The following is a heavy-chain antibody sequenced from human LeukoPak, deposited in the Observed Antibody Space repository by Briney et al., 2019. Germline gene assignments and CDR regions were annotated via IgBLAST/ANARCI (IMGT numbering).Heavy chain of an antibody. D-gene: IGHD3-3*01. J-gene: IGHJ4*02. CDR2: IYSGGST. CDR3: ARDRYDFWSGYYEYYFDY. CDR1: GFTVSSTY. V-gene: IGHV3-53*01. Sequence: GGSLRLSCAASGFTVSSTYMSWVRQAPGEGLEWVSVIYSGGSTFYADSVKGRFTISRDNSKNTLYLQMNTLRAEDTAVYYCARDRYDFWSGYYEYYFDYWGQGTLVTVSS.